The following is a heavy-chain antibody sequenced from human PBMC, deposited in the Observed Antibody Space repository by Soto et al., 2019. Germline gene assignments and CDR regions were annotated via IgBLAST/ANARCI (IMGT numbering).Heavy chain of an antibody. CDR3: ARARWNDVEDYYGMDV. CDR2: IYHSGST. Sequence: SETLSLTCAVSGGSISSSNWWSWVRQPPGKGLEWIGEIYHSGSTNYNPSLKSRVTISVDKSKNQFSLKLSSVTAADTAVYYCARARWNDVEDYYGMDVWGQGTTVTVSS. D-gene: IGHD1-1*01. V-gene: IGHV4-4*02. J-gene: IGHJ6*02. CDR1: GGSISSSNW.